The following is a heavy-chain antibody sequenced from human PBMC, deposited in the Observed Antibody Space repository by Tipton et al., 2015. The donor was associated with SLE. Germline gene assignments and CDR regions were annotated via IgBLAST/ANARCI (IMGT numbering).Heavy chain of an antibody. D-gene: IGHD2-2*01. CDR2: VFFSGAT. J-gene: IGHJ4*02. V-gene: IGHV4-39*07. Sequence: TLSLTCTVSGDSINSNNFFWGWIRQSPGQELEWIGSVFFSGATYYSPSLKSRVTISLDAPKNHFSLKMTFVTAADTAVYYCARETVPRAIALWGQRPLVTVSS. CDR1: GDSINSNNFF. CDR3: ARETVPRAIAL.